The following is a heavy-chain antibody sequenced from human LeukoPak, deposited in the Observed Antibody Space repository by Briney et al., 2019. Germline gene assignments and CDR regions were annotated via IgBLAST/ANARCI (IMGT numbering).Heavy chain of an antibody. CDR1: GGSISSSSYY. D-gene: IGHD3-9*01. CDR3: ARVEGDTLTGYSQQLDY. CDR2: IYYSGST. Sequence: SETLSLTCTVSGGSISSSSYYWGWIRQPPGKGLEWIGSIYYSGSTYYNPSLKSRVTISVDTSKNQFSLKLSSVTAADTAVYYCARVEGDTLTGYSQQLDYWGQGTLVTVSS. V-gene: IGHV4-39*07. J-gene: IGHJ4*02.